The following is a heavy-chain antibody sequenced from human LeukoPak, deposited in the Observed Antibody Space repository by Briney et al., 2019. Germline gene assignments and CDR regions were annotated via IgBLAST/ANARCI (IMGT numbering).Heavy chain of an antibody. CDR2: LYPGDSDT. CDR3: ARHSIAAAGTPFGD. J-gene: IGHJ4*02. V-gene: IGHV5-51*01. D-gene: IGHD6-13*01. CDR1: GCSFTSYW. Sequence: AASLQIFSKASGCSFTSYWIGCVRQMPGKGLEWLGILYPGDSDTRYSPSFQGQVTISADKSISTAYLQWSSLKASDTAMYYCARHSIAAAGTPFGDWGQGTLVTVSS.